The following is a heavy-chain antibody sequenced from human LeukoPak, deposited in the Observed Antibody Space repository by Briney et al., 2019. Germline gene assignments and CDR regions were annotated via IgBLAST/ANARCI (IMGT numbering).Heavy chain of an antibody. CDR3: ARGTRITMVRGVITPSPY. Sequence: ASAKVSCKASGYTFTGYYMHWVRQAPGQGLEWMGWINPNSGGTNYAQKFQGRVTMTRDTSISTAYMELSRLRSDDTAVYYCARGTRITMVRGVITPSPYWGQGTLVTVSS. CDR2: INPNSGGT. D-gene: IGHD3-10*01. J-gene: IGHJ4*02. V-gene: IGHV1-2*02. CDR1: GYTFTGYY.